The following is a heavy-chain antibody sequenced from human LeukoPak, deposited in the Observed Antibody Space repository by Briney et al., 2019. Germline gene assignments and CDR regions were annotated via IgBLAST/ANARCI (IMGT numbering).Heavy chain of an antibody. CDR1: GFTFSSYA. CDR3: ANLLSLQWLGRLTWGTDYGMDV. J-gene: IGHJ6*02. D-gene: IGHD6-19*01. V-gene: IGHV3-23*01. Sequence: GGSLRLSCAASGFTFSSYAMSWVRQAPGKGLEWVSAISGSGGSTYYADSVKGRFTISRDNSKNTLYLQMNSLGAEDTAVYYCANLLSLQWLGRLTWGTDYGMDVWGQGTTVTVSS. CDR2: ISGSGGST.